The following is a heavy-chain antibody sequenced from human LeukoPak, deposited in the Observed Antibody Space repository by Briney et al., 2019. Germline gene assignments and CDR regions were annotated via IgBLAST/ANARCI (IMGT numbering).Heavy chain of an antibody. D-gene: IGHD3-10*01. CDR3: ARDGSITMVRGVIYYYMDV. J-gene: IGHJ6*03. CDR1: GFTFSSYS. V-gene: IGHV3-21*01. Sequence: PGGSLRLSCAASGFTFSSYSMNWVRRAPGKGLEWVSSISSSSSYIYYADSVKGRFTISRDNAKNSLYLQMNSLRAEDTAVYYCARDGSITMVRGVIYYYMDVWGKGTTVTVSS. CDR2: ISSSSSYI.